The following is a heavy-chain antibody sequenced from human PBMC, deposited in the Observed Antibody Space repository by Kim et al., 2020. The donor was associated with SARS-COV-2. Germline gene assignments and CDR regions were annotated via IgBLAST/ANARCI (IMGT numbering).Heavy chain of an antibody. V-gene: IGHV1-46*01. J-gene: IGHJ4*02. Sequence: ASVKVSCKASGYTFTSYYMHWVRQAPGQGLEWMGIINPSGGSTSYAQKFQGRVTMTRDTSTSTVYMELSSLRSEDTAVYYCARVGIYYDSSGPILYWGQGTLVTVSS. D-gene: IGHD3-22*01. CDR3: ARVGIYYDSSGPILY. CDR1: GYTFTSYY. CDR2: INPSGGST.